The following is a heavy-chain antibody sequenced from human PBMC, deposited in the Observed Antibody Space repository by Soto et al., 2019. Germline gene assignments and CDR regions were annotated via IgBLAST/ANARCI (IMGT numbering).Heavy chain of an antibody. Sequence: QVQLQQWGAGLLKPSETLSLTCAVYGGSFSGYYWSWIRQPPGKGLEWIGEINHSGSTNYNPSLKSRVTISVDTSKNQFSLKLSSVTAADTAVYYCAGETYSYGYVGWFDPWGQGTLVTVSS. CDR2: INHSGST. CDR3: AGETYSYGYVGWFDP. CDR1: GGSFSGYY. D-gene: IGHD5-18*01. J-gene: IGHJ5*02. V-gene: IGHV4-34*01.